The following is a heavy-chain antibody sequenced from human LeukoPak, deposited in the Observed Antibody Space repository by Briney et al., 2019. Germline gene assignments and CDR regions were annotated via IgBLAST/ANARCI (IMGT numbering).Heavy chain of an antibody. V-gene: IGHV3-74*01. J-gene: IGHJ1*01. Sequence: GGSLRLSCAASGFTFSNYWMHWVRQAPGKGLVWVSRINSDGSDTSYADSVKGRFTISRDNAKNSLFLQMNSLRDEDTAVYYCARNYYDSSGYYVDFHFWGQGTLVTVSS. CDR3: ARNYYDSSGYYVDFHF. CDR1: GFTFSNYW. D-gene: IGHD3-22*01. CDR2: INSDGSDT.